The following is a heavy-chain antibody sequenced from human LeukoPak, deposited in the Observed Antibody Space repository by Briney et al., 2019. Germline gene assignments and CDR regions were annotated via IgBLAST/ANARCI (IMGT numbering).Heavy chain of an antibody. CDR2: IKQDGSEK. CDR1: GSTFSSYW. V-gene: IGHV3-7*01. CDR3: ARVLSGSYDN. J-gene: IGHJ4*02. D-gene: IGHD1-26*01. Sequence: GGSLRLSCAASGSTFSSYWMSWVRQAPGKGLEWVANIKQDGSEKYYVDSVKGRFTISRDNAKNSLYLQMNSLRAEDTAVYYCARVLSGSYDNWGQGTLVTVSS.